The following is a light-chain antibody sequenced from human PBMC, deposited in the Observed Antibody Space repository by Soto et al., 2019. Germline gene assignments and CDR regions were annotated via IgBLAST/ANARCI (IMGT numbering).Light chain of an antibody. CDR3: SSYTAGGTI. V-gene: IGLV2-14*03. CDR2: AVS. J-gene: IGLJ1*01. Sequence: QSVLTQPASVSGSPGQSITISCSGTSSDIGSYDHVAWYQQFPGKSPKLIIYAVSDRPSGVSDRFSGSKSGISASLTISGLQTEDEADYYCSSYTAGGTIFGTGTKVTVL. CDR1: SSDIGSYDH.